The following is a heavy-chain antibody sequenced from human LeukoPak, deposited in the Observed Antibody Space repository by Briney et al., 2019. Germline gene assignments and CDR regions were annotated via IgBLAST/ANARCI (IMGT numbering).Heavy chain of an antibody. CDR1: GFTFSNYA. CDR3: AEGPRPDITVAHTLEH. J-gene: IGHJ1*01. Sequence: QAGGSLRLSCAASGFTFSNYAMSWVRQAPGRGLEWLSTISGRGDSTYDADSVKGRFAFSRDNYNNSLYLQINSLRAEDTAVYYCAEGPRPDITVAHTLEHWGQGTLVTVSS. V-gene: IGHV3-23*01. CDR2: ISGRGDST. D-gene: IGHD6-19*01.